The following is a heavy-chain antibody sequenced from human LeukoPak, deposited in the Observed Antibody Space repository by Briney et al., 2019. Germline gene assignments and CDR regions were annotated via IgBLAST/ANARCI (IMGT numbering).Heavy chain of an antibody. CDR2: INHSGST. J-gene: IGHJ4*02. Sequence: TSETLSLTCAVYGGSFSGYYWSWIRQPPGKGLEWIGEINHSGSTNYNPSLKSRVTISVDTSKNQFSLKLSSVTAADTAVYYCARGYSSGWFRSTALDYWGQGTLVTVSS. V-gene: IGHV4-34*01. D-gene: IGHD6-19*01. CDR3: ARGYSSGWFRSTALDY. CDR1: GGSFSGYY.